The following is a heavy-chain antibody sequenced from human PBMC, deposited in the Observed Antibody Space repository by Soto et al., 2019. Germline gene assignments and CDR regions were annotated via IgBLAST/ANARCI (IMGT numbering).Heavy chain of an antibody. J-gene: IGHJ5*02. CDR1: GYSFTSYW. V-gene: IGHV5-10-1*01. Sequence: GESLKISCKGSGYSFTSYWISWVRQMPGKGLEWMGRIDPSDSYTNYSPSFQGHVTISADKSISTAYLQWSSLKASDTAMYYCASTYYYDRSGYAKWFGHCGQGTLVTVSS. CDR3: ASTYYYDRSGYAKWFGH. D-gene: IGHD3-22*01. CDR2: IDPSDSYT.